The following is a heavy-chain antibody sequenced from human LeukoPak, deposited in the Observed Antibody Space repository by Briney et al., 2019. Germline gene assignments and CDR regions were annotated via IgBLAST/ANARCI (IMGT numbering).Heavy chain of an antibody. CDR1: GYTFTSYV. D-gene: IGHD3-22*01. V-gene: IGHV1-8*01. J-gene: IGHJ3*02. Sequence: GASVKVSCKASGYTFTSYVINWVRQATGQGLEWMGWMNPNSGNTGYAQKFHGRVTMTRNTSISTAYMELSSLRSEDTAVYYCARCYYDSSGYYYCGDAFDIWGQGTMVTVSS. CDR2: MNPNSGNT. CDR3: ARCYYDSSGYYYCGDAFDI.